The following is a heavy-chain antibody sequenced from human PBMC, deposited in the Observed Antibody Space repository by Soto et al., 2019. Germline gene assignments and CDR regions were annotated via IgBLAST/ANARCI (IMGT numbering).Heavy chain of an antibody. CDR2: ISAYNGNT. CDR1: GYTFTSYG. V-gene: IGHV1-18*01. Sequence: ASVKVSCKASGYTFTSYGISWVRQAPGQGLEWMGWISAYNGNTNYAQKLQGRVTITTDTSASTAYMELSSLRSDDTAVYYCASRTIFGVVIDFDYWGQGTLVTVSS. CDR3: ASRTIFGVVIDFDY. J-gene: IGHJ4*02. D-gene: IGHD3-3*01.